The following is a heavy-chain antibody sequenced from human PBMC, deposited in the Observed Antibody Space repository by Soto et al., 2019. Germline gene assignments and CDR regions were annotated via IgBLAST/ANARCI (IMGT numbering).Heavy chain of an antibody. CDR1: GDSFSSYS. D-gene: IGHD3-10*01. V-gene: IGHV4-59*01. CDR3: AGDYASGGYRFDY. Sequence: LSLTCSVSGDSFSSYSWSWIRQPPGRGLEWIGYIYYSGSTTYNPSLKSRLTMSIDTSKNQFSLRLTSVTAADTAIYYCAGDYASGGYRFDYWGQGTLVTVSS. J-gene: IGHJ4*02. CDR2: IYYSGST.